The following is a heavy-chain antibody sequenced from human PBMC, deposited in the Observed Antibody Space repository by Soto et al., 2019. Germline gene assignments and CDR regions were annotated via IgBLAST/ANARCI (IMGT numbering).Heavy chain of an antibody. J-gene: IGHJ4*02. D-gene: IGHD1-26*01. CDR3: ARDLGSYTTEY. CDR2: ISYDGSNK. CDR1: GFTFSSYA. V-gene: IGHV3-30-3*01. Sequence: PGGSLRLSCAASGFTFSSYAMHWVRQAPGKGLEWVAVISYDGSNKYYADSVKGRFTISRDNSKNTLYLQMNSLRAEDTAVYYCARDLGSYTTEYWGQGTLVPVSS.